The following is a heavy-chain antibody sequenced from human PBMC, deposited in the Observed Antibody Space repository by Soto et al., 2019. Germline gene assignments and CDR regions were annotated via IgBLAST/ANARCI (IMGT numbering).Heavy chain of an antibody. D-gene: IGHD1-1*01. V-gene: IGHV1-18*01. CDR3: ARGRYGDY. J-gene: IGHJ4*02. CDR2: ISAHNGNT. CDR1: GYAFTTYG. Sequence: QVHLVQSGAEVKKPGASVKVSCKGSGYAFTTYGITWVRQAPGQGLEWMGWISAHNGNTTYAQRLQGRVTVTRDTSTSTAYMELRSLSSADTAVDSCARGRYGDYWGQGALVTVSS.